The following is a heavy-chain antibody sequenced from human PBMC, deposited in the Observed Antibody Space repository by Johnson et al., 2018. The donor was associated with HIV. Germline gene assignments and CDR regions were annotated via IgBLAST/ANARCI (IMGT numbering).Heavy chain of an antibody. D-gene: IGHD1-7*01. V-gene: IGHV3-30*03. Sequence: QVQLVESGGGVVQPGRSLRLSCVASGFTFSNYDMDWVRQAPGRGLEWVLSISYDGNNKYYADSVKGRFTISRDNSKNTLYLQMNSLRAEDTAVYYCARERNYGTHAAFDIWGQGTMVTVSS. CDR3: ARERNYGTHAAFDI. CDR2: ISYDGNNK. CDR1: GFTFSNYD. J-gene: IGHJ3*02.